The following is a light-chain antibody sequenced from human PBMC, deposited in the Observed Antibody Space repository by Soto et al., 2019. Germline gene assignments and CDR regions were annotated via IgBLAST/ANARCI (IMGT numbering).Light chain of an antibody. CDR1: QSISDT. CDR3: QQYSSSWRT. CDR2: SAS. J-gene: IGKJ4*01. Sequence: EIVMTQSPATLSVSPGGRATLSCRASQSISDTLAWYRQKPGQAPRLLIYSASRGATGFPVRFSGSGSGTDFTLAITRLEPGDPEVYYCQQYSSSWRTVGGVTMVDIK. V-gene: IGKV3-15*01.